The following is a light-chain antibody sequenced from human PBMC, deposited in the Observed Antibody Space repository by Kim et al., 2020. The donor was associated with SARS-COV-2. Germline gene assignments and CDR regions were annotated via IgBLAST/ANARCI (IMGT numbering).Light chain of an antibody. V-gene: IGKV1-33*01. J-gene: IGKJ2*01. CDR2: DAS. CDR1: QDISNY. Sequence: ASVGDKVTITCQASQDISNYLNWYQQKPGKAPKLLIYDASNLETGVPSRFSGSGSGTDFTFTISCLQPEDIGTYYCQQYDNLPPYTFGQGTKLEI. CDR3: QQYDNLPPYT.